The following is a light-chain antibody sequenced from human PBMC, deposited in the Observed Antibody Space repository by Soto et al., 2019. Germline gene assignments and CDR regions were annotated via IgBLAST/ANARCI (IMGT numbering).Light chain of an antibody. CDR1: QRVASSH. J-gene: IGKJ2*01. Sequence: EIVLTQSPGTLSLSPGERATLSCRASQRVASSHLAWYQQRPGQTPRLLIYGASTRATGIPDRFSGSGSGADFTLTISRLEPDDFAVYYCQQYGGSPYTFGQGTKLEIK. CDR3: QQYGGSPYT. CDR2: GAS. V-gene: IGKV3-20*01.